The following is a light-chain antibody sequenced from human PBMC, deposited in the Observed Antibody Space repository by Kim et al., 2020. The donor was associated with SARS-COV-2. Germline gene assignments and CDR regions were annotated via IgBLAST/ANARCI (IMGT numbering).Light chain of an antibody. J-gene: IGKJ4*01. CDR3: QQYKSYPRT. CDR2: DAS. CDR1: QDVSKW. V-gene: IGKV1D-16*02. Sequence: SASGGGRVTITCRARQDVSKWVAWYQQKPEKAPKSLIFDASTLQSVVPSRFSGSGSGTAFTLTISSLQPEDLATYYCQQYKSYPRTFGGGTKLEI.